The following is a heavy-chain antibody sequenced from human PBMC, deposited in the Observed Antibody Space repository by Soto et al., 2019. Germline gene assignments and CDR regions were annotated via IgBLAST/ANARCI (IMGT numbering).Heavy chain of an antibody. Sequence: QVQLVQSGAEVKKPGSSVKVSCKASGGTFSSYAISWVRQAPGQGLEWMGGIIPIFGTANYAQKFQGRVTITADESTSTAYMELSSLRSEDTAVYYCARPHYDYVWGSYRYQYYFDYWGQGTLVTVPS. J-gene: IGHJ4*02. CDR3: ARPHYDYVWGSYRYQYYFDY. D-gene: IGHD3-16*02. CDR2: IIPIFGTA. V-gene: IGHV1-69*01. CDR1: GGTFSSYA.